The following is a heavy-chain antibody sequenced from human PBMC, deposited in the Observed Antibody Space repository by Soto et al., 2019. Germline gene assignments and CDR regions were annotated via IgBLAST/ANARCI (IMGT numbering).Heavy chain of an antibody. V-gene: IGHV4-34*01. CDR2: INHSGST. D-gene: IGHD6-13*01. CDR1: GGSFSGYY. J-gene: IGHJ5*02. CDR3: ARPRISAAGLRWFDP. Sequence: QVQLQQWGAGLLKPSETLSLTCAVYGGSFSGYYWSWIRQPPGKGLEWIGEINHSGSTNYNPSLKSRVTISVDTSKIQFPLKLSSVTAADTAVYYCARPRISAAGLRWFDPWGQGTLVTVSS.